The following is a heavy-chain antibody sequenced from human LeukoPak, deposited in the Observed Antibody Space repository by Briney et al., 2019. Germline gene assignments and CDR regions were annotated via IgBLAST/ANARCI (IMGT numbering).Heavy chain of an antibody. D-gene: IGHD2-2*01. CDR1: GFTFSSYG. V-gene: IGHV3-30*02. CDR2: IRYDGSNK. Sequence: GGSLRLSCAASGFTFSSYGMHWVRQAPGKGLEWVAFIRYDGSNKYYADSVKGRFTISRDNSKNALYLQMNSLRAEDTAVYYCARCRVPAPDYYYYMDVWGKGTTVTVSS. J-gene: IGHJ6*03. CDR3: ARCRVPAPDYYYYMDV.